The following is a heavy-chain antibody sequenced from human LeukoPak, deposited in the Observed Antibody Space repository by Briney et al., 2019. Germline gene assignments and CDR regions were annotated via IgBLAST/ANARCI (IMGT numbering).Heavy chain of an antibody. CDR1: GYTFTSYD. J-gene: IGHJ6*02. Sequence: ASVKVSCKASGYTFTSYDINWVRQATGQGLEWMGWMNPDSGNTGYAQKFQGRVTMTRNTSISTAYMELSSLRSEDTAVYYCARGFYGSGSYDYGMDVRGQGTTVTVSS. V-gene: IGHV1-8*01. D-gene: IGHD3-10*01. CDR3: ARGFYGSGSYDYGMDV. CDR2: MNPDSGNT.